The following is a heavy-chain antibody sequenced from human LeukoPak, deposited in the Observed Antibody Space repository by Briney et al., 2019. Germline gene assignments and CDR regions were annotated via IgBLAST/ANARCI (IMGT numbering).Heavy chain of an antibody. D-gene: IGHD2-2*01. CDR1: GFTFSDYY. J-gene: IGHJ4*02. CDR2: ISSSGSTI. CDR3: ARFLVVPAAIVTPYFDY. Sequence: GGSLRLSCAASGFTFSDYYMSWIRQAPGKGLEWVSYISSSGSTIYYADSVKGRFTISRDNAKNSLYLQMNSLRAEDTAVYYCARFLVVPAAIVTPYFDYWGQGTLATVSS. V-gene: IGHV3-11*04.